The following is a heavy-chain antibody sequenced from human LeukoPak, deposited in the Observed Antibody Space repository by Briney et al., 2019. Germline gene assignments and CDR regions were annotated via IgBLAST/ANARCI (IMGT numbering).Heavy chain of an antibody. Sequence: GGSLRLSCAASGFTFSSYSMNWVRQAPGKGLEWVSSISSSSSYIYYADSVKGRFTISRDNAKNSLYLQMNSLRAEDTAVYYCAGGVAVAGSPYYYYYGMDVWGQGTTVTVSS. CDR1: GFTFSSYS. CDR2: ISSSSSYI. CDR3: AGGVAVAGSPYYYYYGMDV. D-gene: IGHD6-19*01. V-gene: IGHV3-21*01. J-gene: IGHJ6*02.